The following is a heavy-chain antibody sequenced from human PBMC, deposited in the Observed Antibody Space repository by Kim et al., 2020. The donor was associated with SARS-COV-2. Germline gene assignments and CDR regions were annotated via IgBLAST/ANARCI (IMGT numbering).Heavy chain of an antibody. CDR2: ISGSGGST. Sequence: GGSLRLSCAASGFTFSSYAMSWVRQAPGKGLEWVSAISGSGGSTYYADSVKGRFTISRDNSKNTLYLQMNSLGAEDTAVYYCAKVCAGAHNPGVWGQGTLVTVSS. CDR3: AKVCAGAHNPGV. J-gene: IGHJ4*02. CDR1: GFTFSSYA. V-gene: IGHV3-23*01. D-gene: IGHD1-26*01.